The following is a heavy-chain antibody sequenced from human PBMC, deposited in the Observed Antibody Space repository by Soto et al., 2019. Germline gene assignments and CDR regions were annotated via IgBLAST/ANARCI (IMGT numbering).Heavy chain of an antibody. D-gene: IGHD6-6*01. CDR2: IIPIFGTA. Sequence: SVKVSCKASGGTFSSYAISWVRQAPGQGLEWMGGIIPIFGTANYAQKFQGRVTITADESTSTAYMELSSLRSEDTAVYYCARQKYSSSYYYYCMDVWGQGTTGTVSS. CDR1: GGTFSSYA. CDR3: ARQKYSSSYYYYCMDV. J-gene: IGHJ6*02. V-gene: IGHV1-69*13.